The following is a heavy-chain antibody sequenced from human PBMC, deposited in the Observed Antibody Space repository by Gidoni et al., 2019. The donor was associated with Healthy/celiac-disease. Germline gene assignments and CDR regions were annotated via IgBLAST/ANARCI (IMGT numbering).Heavy chain of an antibody. CDR1: AGSILRGGHY. Sequence: QVQLQEPGPGLVKPSPTLSLTCTVSAGSILRGGHYLSWIRKHPGQGLEWIGYIYYSGSTYYNPSLKSRVTISVDTSKNQFSLKLSSVTAADTAVYYCARARAYCSGGSCYSGVEYYYYYYGMDVWGQGTTVTVSS. V-gene: IGHV4-31*03. D-gene: IGHD2-15*01. J-gene: IGHJ6*02. CDR2: IYYSGST. CDR3: ARARAYCSGGSCYSGVEYYYYYYGMDV.